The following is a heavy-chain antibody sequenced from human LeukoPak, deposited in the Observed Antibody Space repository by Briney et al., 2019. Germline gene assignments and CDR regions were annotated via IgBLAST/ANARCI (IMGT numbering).Heavy chain of an antibody. CDR1: GFSFSTSG. CDR3: ARDLLNYGSAYYDVGIFDS. J-gene: IGHJ4*02. V-gene: IGHV3-30*04. D-gene: IGHD3-10*01. Sequence: PGRSLRLSCEASGFSFSTSGVHWVRQAPGKGLECMAVISKDGRKNHYADSVKGRFTISRDNSKSTLFLQMNSLRPEDTAIYYCARDLLNYGSAYYDVGIFDSWGQGTLVTVSS. CDR2: ISKDGRKN.